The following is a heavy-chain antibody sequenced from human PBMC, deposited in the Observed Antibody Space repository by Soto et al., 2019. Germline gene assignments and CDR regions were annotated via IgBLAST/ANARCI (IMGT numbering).Heavy chain of an antibody. CDR2: MFYSGST. Sequence: SEKLPLTSSVSGATITRGRSYGCWIRLHQGKGLEWIGYMFYSGSTYYHPSLKSRVNISADTSKNQFSLRLTSVTPADTAVYYFARDNGDGHSDAWGQSTLVIV. V-gene: IGHV4-31*03. D-gene: IGHD2-8*01. J-gene: IGHJ1*01. CDR3: ARDNGDGHSDA. CDR1: GATITRGRSY.